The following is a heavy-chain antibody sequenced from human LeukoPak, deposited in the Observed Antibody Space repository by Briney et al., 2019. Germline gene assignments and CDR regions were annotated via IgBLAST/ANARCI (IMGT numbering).Heavy chain of an antibody. D-gene: IGHD2-15*01. J-gene: IGHJ4*02. Sequence: PGGSLRLSCAASGFTFSSYGMHWVRQAPGKGLEWVAVISYDGSNKYYADSVKGRFTISRDNSKNTLYLQMNSLRAEDTAVYYCAEELVTATRKVSYEFDYWGQGTLVTVSS. V-gene: IGHV3-30*18. CDR3: AEELVTATRKVSYEFDY. CDR1: GFTFSSYG. CDR2: ISYDGSNK.